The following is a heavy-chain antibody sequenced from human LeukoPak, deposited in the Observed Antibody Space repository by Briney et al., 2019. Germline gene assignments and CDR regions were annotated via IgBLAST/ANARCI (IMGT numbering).Heavy chain of an antibody. V-gene: IGHV4-59*01. CDR1: GGSISSYY. CDR2: ICDSGST. Sequence: SETLSLTCSVSGGSISSYYWSWIRQPPGKGLEWIGYICDSGSTNYNPSVKSRVTVSVDTSKNQFSLKLSSVTAADTAVYYCARVVENKTANWFDPWGQGTLVTVSS. J-gene: IGHJ5*02. D-gene: IGHD1/OR15-1a*01. CDR3: ARVVENKTANWFDP.